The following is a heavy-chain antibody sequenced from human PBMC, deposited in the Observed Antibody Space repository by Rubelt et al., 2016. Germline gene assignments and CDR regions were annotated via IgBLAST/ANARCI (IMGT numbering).Heavy chain of an antibody. Sequence: GLTFSSSAMHWVRQAPDKGLEWLAVISYDGSNKYYADSVKGRFTISRDNSKNTLYLQMNSLRADETAVYYCARQRDSTYVFDYWGQGTQVTVSS. CDR2: ISYDGSNK. CDR1: GLTFSSSA. D-gene: IGHD2/OR15-2a*01. J-gene: IGHJ4*02. CDR3: ARQRDSTYVFDY. V-gene: IGHV3-30*04.